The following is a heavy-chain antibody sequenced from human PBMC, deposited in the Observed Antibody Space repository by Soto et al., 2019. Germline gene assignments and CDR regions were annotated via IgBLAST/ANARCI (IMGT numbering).Heavy chain of an antibody. Sequence: GGSLRRSCVASGFTCSSYAMSWVRQAPGKGLEWVSAISGSGGSTYYADSVKGRFTISRDNSKNTLYLQMNSLRAEDTAVYYCANEVDTAMPFDYWGQGTLVTVSS. CDR3: ANEVDTAMPFDY. D-gene: IGHD5-18*01. V-gene: IGHV3-23*01. J-gene: IGHJ4*02. CDR2: ISGSGGST. CDR1: GFTCSSYA.